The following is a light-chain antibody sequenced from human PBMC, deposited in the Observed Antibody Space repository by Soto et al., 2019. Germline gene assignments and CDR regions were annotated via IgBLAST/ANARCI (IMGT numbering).Light chain of an antibody. CDR1: QTVSSSY. CDR3: QQYNNWPIT. CDR2: GAS. J-gene: IGKJ5*01. V-gene: IGKV3D-15*01. Sequence: ELLLAQSPGTVSLSPGERATLSCRASQTVSSSYLAWYQQKPGQAPRLLIYGASNRATGVPDRFTGSGSGTEFTLTINSLQSEDFAVYYCQQYNNWPITFGQGTRLEIK.